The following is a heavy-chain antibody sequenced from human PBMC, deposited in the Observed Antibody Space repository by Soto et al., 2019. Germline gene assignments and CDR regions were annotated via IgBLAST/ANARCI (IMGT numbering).Heavy chain of an antibody. CDR1: GGSFSGYY. J-gene: IGHJ6*02. D-gene: IGHD3-3*01. CDR2: INDSGIT. CDR3: ARGRSSVPDRRGIGYYGLDV. V-gene: IGHV4-34*01. Sequence: QVQLQQWGAEVLKPSETLSLTCVVNGGSFSGYYWSWIRKPPGKGLEWIGEINDSGITDYNPSLESRVTISVDMSKNQFSLRLNSVPAADTAVYHCARGRSSVPDRRGIGYYGLDVLGQGTTVTVSS.